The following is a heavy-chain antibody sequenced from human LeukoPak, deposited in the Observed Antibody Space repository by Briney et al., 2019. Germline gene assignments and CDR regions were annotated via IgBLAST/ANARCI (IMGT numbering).Heavy chain of an antibody. J-gene: IGHJ3*02. Sequence: NHGESLKISCKGSGHSFTSYWIGWVRQMPGKGLEWMGIIYPGDSDTRYSPSFQGQVTISADKSISTAYLQWSSLKAPDTAMYYCARLIYGGNSVGAFDIWGQGTMVTVSS. V-gene: IGHV5-51*01. D-gene: IGHD4-23*01. CDR2: IYPGDSDT. CDR1: GHSFTSYW. CDR3: ARLIYGGNSVGAFDI.